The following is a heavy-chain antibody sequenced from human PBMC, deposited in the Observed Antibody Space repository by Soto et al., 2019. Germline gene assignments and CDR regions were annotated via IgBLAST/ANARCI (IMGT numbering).Heavy chain of an antibody. Sequence: PGGSLRLSCAASGFTFSSYAMSWVRQAPGKGLEWVSAISGSGGSTYYADSVKGRFTISRDNSKNTLYLQMNSLRAEDTAVYYCAKFRDGSGSYYTYYFDYWGQGTLVTVSS. V-gene: IGHV3-23*01. J-gene: IGHJ4*02. CDR1: GFTFSSYA. CDR3: AKFRDGSGSYYTYYFDY. CDR2: ISGSGGST. D-gene: IGHD3-10*01.